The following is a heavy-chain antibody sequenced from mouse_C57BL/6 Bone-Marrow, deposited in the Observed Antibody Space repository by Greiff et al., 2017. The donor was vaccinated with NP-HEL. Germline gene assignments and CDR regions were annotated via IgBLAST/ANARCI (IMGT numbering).Heavy chain of an antibody. D-gene: IGHD1-1*01. Sequence: EVQVVESGGGLVKPGGSLKLSCAASGFTFSDYGMHWVRQAPEKGLEWVAYISSGSSTIYYADTVKGRFTISRDNAKNTLFLQMTSLSSEDTARYYCARGITTEWYFDVWGTGTTVTVSS. CDR1: GFTFSDYG. CDR3: ARGITTEWYFDV. V-gene: IGHV5-17*01. CDR2: ISSGSSTI. J-gene: IGHJ1*03.